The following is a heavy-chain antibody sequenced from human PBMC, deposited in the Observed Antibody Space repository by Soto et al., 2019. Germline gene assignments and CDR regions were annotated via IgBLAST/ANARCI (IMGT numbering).Heavy chain of an antibody. Sequence: GSLRLSCAVSGLTFSSNEMTWVRQAPGKGLEWVSYISSDGYTIYYAASVKGRLTISRDNVKNSLYLQMNSLRAEDTAVYYCARGWFHFDYWGQGTLVTVSS. CDR2: ISSDGYTI. D-gene: IGHD3-10*01. CDR1: GLTFSSNE. J-gene: IGHJ4*02. CDR3: ARGWFHFDY. V-gene: IGHV3-48*03.